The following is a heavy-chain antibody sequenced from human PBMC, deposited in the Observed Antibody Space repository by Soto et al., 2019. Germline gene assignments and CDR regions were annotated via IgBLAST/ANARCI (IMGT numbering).Heavy chain of an antibody. V-gene: IGHV1-46*01. CDR3: ATYSSRSHFAY. Sequence: ASVKVSCKASGYTFTSYYMHWVRQAPGQGLEWMGKINPSGGSTSYAQKFQGRVTMTRDTSTRTVYMELSSLRSEDTAVYYCATYSSRSHFAYWGQGTLVTVSS. D-gene: IGHD6-19*01. CDR1: GYTFTSYY. J-gene: IGHJ4*02. CDR2: INPSGGST.